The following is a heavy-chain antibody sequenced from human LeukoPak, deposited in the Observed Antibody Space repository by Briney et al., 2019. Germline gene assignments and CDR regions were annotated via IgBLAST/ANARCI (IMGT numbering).Heavy chain of an antibody. V-gene: IGHV6-1*01. CDR1: GDSVSSNRAT. Sequence: SQTLSLTCAISGDSVSSNRATWTWIRQSPSRGLERLGRTYFRSKWYNDYAVSVKSRITINPDTSKNQFSLQLNSVTPEDTAVYYCARGRGDIDFDYWGQGTLVTVSS. CDR3: ARGRGDIDFDY. J-gene: IGHJ4*02. CDR2: TYFRSKWYN.